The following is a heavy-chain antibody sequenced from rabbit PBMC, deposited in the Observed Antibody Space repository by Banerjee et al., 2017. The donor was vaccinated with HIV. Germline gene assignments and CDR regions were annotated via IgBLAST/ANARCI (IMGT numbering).Heavy chain of an antibody. Sequence: QQQLEESGGGLVKPEGSLTLSCTASGFSFSNKYVMCWVRQAPGKGLEWIACINTSSGNTVYASWAKGRFTISRTSSTTVTLQMTSLTAADTATYFCARSYTSAWGDGFDPWGQGTLVTVS. V-gene: IGHV1S45*01. CDR1: GFSFSNKYV. D-gene: IGHD4-1*01. CDR2: INTSSGNT. CDR3: ARSYTSAWGDGFDP. J-gene: IGHJ2*01.